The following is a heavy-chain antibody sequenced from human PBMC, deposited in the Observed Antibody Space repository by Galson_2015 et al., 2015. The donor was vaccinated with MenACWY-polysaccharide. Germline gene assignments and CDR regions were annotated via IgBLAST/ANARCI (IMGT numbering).Heavy chain of an antibody. J-gene: IGHJ4*02. D-gene: IGHD2-15*01. CDR1: GFSFSTYW. V-gene: IGHV3-7*01. CDR2: INQGGTEE. Sequence: SLRLSCAASGFSFSTYWRSWVRQAPGKGLEWVANINQGGTEERYVDSVKGRFTISRDNAQNSVYLQMNGLRAEDTAVYYCARPSSGGSYHNDWGQGTLVTVSS. CDR3: ARPSSGGSYHND.